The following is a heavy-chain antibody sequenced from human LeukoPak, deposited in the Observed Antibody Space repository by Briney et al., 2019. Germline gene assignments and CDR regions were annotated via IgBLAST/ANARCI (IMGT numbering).Heavy chain of an antibody. CDR3: ARVDTAMGSFYYYYYYMDV. V-gene: IGHV1-2*06. CDR1: GYTFTGYY. J-gene: IGHJ6*03. Sequence: ASVKVSCKASGYTFTGYYMYWVRQAPGQGLEWMGRINPNSGGTNYAQKFQGRVTMTRDTSISTAYMELSRLRSDDTAVYYCARVDTAMGSFYYYYYYMDVWGKGTTVTVSS. D-gene: IGHD5-18*01. CDR2: INPNSGGT.